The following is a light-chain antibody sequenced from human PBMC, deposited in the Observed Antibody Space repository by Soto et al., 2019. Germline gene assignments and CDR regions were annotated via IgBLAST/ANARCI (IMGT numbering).Light chain of an antibody. Sequence: DIQMTQSPSSLSASVGDRVTITCRASQGITNYLAWYQQKPGEAPKLLIYAAFTLQSGVPSRFSGSGSGTDFALTISSLQPEDVATYYCQYYNSAPWTFGQGTKVEIK. CDR1: QGITNY. CDR3: QYYNSAPWT. V-gene: IGKV1-27*01. J-gene: IGKJ1*01. CDR2: AAF.